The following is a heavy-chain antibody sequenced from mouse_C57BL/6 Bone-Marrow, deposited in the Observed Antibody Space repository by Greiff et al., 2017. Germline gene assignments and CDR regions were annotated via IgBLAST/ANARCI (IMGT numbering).Heavy chain of an antibody. CDR3: AREGLLRAGLAY. V-gene: IGHV1-69*01. Sequence: QVQLQQPGAELVMPGASVKLSCKASGYTFTSYWMHWVKQRPGQGLEWIGEIDPSDSYTNYNQKFKGKSTLTVDKSSSTAYMQLSSLTSEDSAVYYCAREGLLRAGLAYWGQGTLVTVSA. CDR2: IDPSDSYT. D-gene: IGHD1-1*01. CDR1: GYTFTSYW. J-gene: IGHJ3*01.